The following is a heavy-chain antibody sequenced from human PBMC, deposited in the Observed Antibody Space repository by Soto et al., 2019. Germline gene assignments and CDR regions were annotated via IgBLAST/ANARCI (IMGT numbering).Heavy chain of an antibody. CDR3: ARGEPHSSGWNFDY. V-gene: IGHV1-46*01. CDR1: GYPLTSNY. J-gene: IGHJ4*02. Sequence: QVQLVQSGAEVKKPGASVKVSCTASGYPLTSNYIHWVRQAPGEGLEGMGKIYPSGGTTRYGQKFQVRFTMTRDTSTSTVYMEMSSLRSEDTAVYYCARGEPHSSGWNFDYWGQGTLVIVSP. CDR2: IYPSGGTT. D-gene: IGHD6-19*01.